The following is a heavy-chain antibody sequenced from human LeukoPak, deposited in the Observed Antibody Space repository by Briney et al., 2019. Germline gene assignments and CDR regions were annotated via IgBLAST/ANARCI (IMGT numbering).Heavy chain of an antibody. CDR1: GFIVSSSY. Sequence: RGSLRLSCAASGFIVSSSYMSWVRQTPGKGLEWVSTFERGGHTAYADSVKGRFTISRDVSENTIYLQMNSLRVEDTAVYYCAKGDTDCTCPGYWGQGTLVTVSS. CDR2: FERGGHT. J-gene: IGHJ4*02. D-gene: IGHD2-21*02. V-gene: IGHV3-53*01. CDR3: AKGDTDCTCPGY.